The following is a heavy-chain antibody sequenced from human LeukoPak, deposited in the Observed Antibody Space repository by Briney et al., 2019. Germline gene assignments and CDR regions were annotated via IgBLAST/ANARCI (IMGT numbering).Heavy chain of an antibody. CDR1: GFTFSSYA. V-gene: IGHV3-23*01. CDR2: VSGYGDRT. J-gene: IGHJ4*02. CDR3: ASSMHPGCFDY. Sequence: HPGGSLRLSCAASGFTFSSYAMSWVRQTPGKGLEWVSAVSGYGDRTYYADSVRGRFTISRDNSENTLYLQMNSLRAEDTAIYYCASSMHPGCFDYWGQGTLVTVSS. D-gene: IGHD3-10*01.